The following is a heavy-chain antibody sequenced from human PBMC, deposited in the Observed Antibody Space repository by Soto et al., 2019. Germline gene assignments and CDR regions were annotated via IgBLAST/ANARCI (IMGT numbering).Heavy chain of an antibody. Sequence: PSETLSLTCAVYGGSFSGYYWSWIRQPPGKGLEWIGEINHSGSTNYNPSLKSRVTISVDTSKNQFSLKLSSVTAADTAVYYCARGDLGYSSGWRNNWFDPWGQGTLVTVSS. V-gene: IGHV4-34*01. CDR3: ARGDLGYSSGWRNNWFDP. D-gene: IGHD6-19*01. CDR1: GGSFSGYY. J-gene: IGHJ5*02. CDR2: INHSGST.